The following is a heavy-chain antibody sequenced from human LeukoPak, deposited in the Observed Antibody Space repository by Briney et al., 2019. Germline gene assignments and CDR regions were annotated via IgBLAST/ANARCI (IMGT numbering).Heavy chain of an antibody. Sequence: PGGSLRLSCAASGFTFSDYYMSWIRQAPAKGLEWVSYISSSSYTNYADSVKGRFTISRDKAKNSLYLPMNSLRAEDTAVYYCARSQRRSYYGMDVWGQGTTVTVSS. CDR1: GFTFSDYY. J-gene: IGHJ6*02. CDR3: ARSQRRSYYGMDV. V-gene: IGHV3-11*03. D-gene: IGHD1-1*01. CDR2: ISSSSYT.